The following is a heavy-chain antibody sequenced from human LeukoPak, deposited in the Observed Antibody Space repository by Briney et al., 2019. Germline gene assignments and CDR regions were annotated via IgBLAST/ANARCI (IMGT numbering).Heavy chain of an antibody. J-gene: IGHJ4*02. CDR1: GFSFSDYW. D-gene: IGHD5-24*01. V-gene: IGHV3-7*01. CDR2: VKPDGSEK. Sequence: PGGSLRLSCAASGFSFSDYWMSWVRQAPGKGLEWVANVKPDGSEKHYVDSVKGRFTISRDNARNSLYLQMDSLRAEDTAVYYCANLWEMGYWGQGTLVTVSS. CDR3: ANLWEMGY.